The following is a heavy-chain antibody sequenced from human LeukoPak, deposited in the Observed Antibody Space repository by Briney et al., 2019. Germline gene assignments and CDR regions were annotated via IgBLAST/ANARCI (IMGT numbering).Heavy chain of an antibody. V-gene: IGHV3-30*02. CDR3: AKDLVYCGGDCYPY. D-gene: IGHD2-21*01. CDR1: GFTFSSYG. CDR2: IRYDGSNK. J-gene: IGHJ4*02. Sequence: PGGSLRLSCAASGFTFSSYGMHWVRRAPGKGLEWVAFIRYDGSNKYYADSVKGRFTISRGNSKNTLYLQMNSLRAEDTAVYYCAKDLVYCGGDCYPYWGQGTLVTVSS.